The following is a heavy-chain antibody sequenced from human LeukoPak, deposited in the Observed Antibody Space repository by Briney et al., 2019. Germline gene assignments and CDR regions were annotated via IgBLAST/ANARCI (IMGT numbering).Heavy chain of an antibody. CDR2: IKSKADGVTT. CDR1: GFTFSNAW. CDR3: TTEQLAYCGGDCSSFYYYYYMDV. Sequence: PGGSLRLSCAASGFTFSNAWMSWVRQAPGKGLEWVGRIKSKADGVTTDYAAPVKGRFTISRDDSKNTLYLQMNSLKTEDTAVYYCTTEQLAYCGGDCSSFYYYYYMDVWGKGTTVSVSS. J-gene: IGHJ6*03. D-gene: IGHD2-21*02. V-gene: IGHV3-15*01.